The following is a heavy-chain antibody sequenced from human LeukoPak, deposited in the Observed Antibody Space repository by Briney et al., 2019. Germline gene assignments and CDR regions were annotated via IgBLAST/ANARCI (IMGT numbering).Heavy chain of an antibody. CDR2: ISSASTYI. Sequence: PGGSLRLSCAASGFTFSSYSMNWVRQAPGKGLEWVSFISSASTYIYYADSVKGRFTISRDNAKNSLYLQMNSLRAEDTAMYYCARLVWDTTMADGDIDSWGQGTLLIVSS. D-gene: IGHD5-18*01. CDR1: GFTFSSYS. J-gene: IGHJ4*02. V-gene: IGHV3-21*01. CDR3: ARLVWDTTMADGDIDS.